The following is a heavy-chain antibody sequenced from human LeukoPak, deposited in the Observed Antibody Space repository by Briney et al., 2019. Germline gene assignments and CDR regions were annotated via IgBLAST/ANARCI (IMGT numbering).Heavy chain of an antibody. Sequence: GGSLRLSCEASGFTFTTYSMTWVRQAPGKGLEWVSIISSGSSAIFSADALKGRFTISRDDAKNLLYLQMNSLRAEDTAVYYCARAPVTTFFDYWGQGTLVTVSS. D-gene: IGHD4-17*01. CDR1: GFTFTTYS. CDR2: ISSGSSAI. CDR3: ARAPVTTFFDY. V-gene: IGHV3-21*01. J-gene: IGHJ4*02.